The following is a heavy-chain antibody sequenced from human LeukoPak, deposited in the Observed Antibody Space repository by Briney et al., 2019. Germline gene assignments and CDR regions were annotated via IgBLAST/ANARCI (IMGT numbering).Heavy chain of an antibody. Sequence: GGSLRVSCAASGFTVSSNYMSWVRQAPGKGLEWVSVIYSGGSTYYADSVKGRFTISRDNSKNTLYLQMNSLRAEDTAVYYCARAGPETTVTTLYFDYWGQGTLVTVSS. D-gene: IGHD4-17*01. V-gene: IGHV3-53*01. CDR2: IYSGGST. CDR1: GFTVSSNY. CDR3: ARAGPETTVTTLYFDY. J-gene: IGHJ4*02.